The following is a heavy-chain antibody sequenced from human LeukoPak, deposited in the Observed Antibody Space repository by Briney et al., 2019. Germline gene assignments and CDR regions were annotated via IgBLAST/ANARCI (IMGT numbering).Heavy chain of an antibody. J-gene: IGHJ4*02. Sequence: PGGSLRLSCAASGFTFSTCAMSWVRQAPGKGLEWVSAISVSGTGTYYADSVKGRFTISRDNSKNTLYLEMKNLGAEDTAVYYCASHPRSGGNFDYWGQGTLVTVSS. CDR1: GFTFSTCA. CDR3: ASHPRSGGNFDY. V-gene: IGHV3-23*01. CDR2: ISVSGTGT. D-gene: IGHD4-23*01.